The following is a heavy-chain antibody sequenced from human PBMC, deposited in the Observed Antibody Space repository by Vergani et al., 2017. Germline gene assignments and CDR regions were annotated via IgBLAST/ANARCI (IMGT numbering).Heavy chain of an antibody. CDR1: GFTFSDYY. D-gene: IGHD2-15*01. V-gene: IGHV3-11*01. CDR2: ISSSGSTI. Sequence: QVQLVESGGGLVKPGGSLRLSCAASGFTFSDYYMSWIRQAPGKGLEWVSYISSSGSTIYYADSVKGRFTLSRDNAKNSLYLQMNSLRAEDTAVYYCARDPTYCSGGSCYSRSYWYFDLWGRGTLVTVSS. CDR3: ARDPTYCSGGSCYSRSYWYFDL. J-gene: IGHJ2*01.